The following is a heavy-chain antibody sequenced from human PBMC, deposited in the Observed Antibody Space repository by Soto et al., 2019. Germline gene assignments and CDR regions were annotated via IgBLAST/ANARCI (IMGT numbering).Heavy chain of an antibody. CDR1: GFTFSSYS. CDR2: ISSSSSTI. CDR3: ARDGRGSGSYYTVYYYYVMDV. D-gene: IGHD3-10*01. Sequence: PGGSLRLSCAASGFTFSSYSMNWVRQAPGKGLEWVSYISSSSSTIYYADSVKGRFTISRDNAKNSLYLQMNSLRDEDTAVYYCARDGRGSGSYYTVYYYYVMDVWGKGTTVTVSS. J-gene: IGHJ6*04. V-gene: IGHV3-48*02.